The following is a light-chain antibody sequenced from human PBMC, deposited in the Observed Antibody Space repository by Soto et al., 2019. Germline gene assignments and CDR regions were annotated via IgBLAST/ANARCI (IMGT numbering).Light chain of an antibody. CDR2: GAS. Sequence: EIVLTQSPGTQSLSPGERAPLSCRASQSVMSNYVAWYHQKPGQAPRLLISGASTRAAGIPDRFSGSGSGTDFTLTISSLEPEDFAVYYCQQYGKLPITFGQGTRLEIK. CDR1: QSVMSNY. J-gene: IGKJ5*01. V-gene: IGKV3-20*01. CDR3: QQYGKLPIT.